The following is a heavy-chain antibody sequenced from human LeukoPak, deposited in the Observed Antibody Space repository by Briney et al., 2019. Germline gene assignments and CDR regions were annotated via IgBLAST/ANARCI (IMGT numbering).Heavy chain of an antibody. CDR3: ARGDYYYDTIGYRGRPFDS. J-gene: IGHJ4*02. V-gene: IGHV4-59*12. Sequence: PSETLSLTCTVSGGSISSYYWSWIRQPPGKGLEWIGFIYDRVSTYYNPSLRSRVTISLDRSKNQFSLKLSSVTAADTAVYYCARGDYYYDTIGYRGRPFDSWGQGTLVTVSS. D-gene: IGHD3-22*01. CDR1: GGSISSYY. CDR2: IYDRVST.